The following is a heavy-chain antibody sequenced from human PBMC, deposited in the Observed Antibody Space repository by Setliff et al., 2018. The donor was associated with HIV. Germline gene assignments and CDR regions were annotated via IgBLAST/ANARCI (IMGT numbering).Heavy chain of an antibody. D-gene: IGHD5-18*01. CDR2: ISASGNSP. J-gene: IGHJ4*02. Sequence: GGSLRLSCAASGFTFISYAMSWVRQAPGKGLEWVSTISASGNSPYYVDSVKGRFTISRDNSKNTLYLQMNSLRAEDTAVYYCASIELAAMVPVDYWGQGTLVTVSS. V-gene: IGHV3-23*01. CDR3: ASIELAAMVPVDY. CDR1: GFTFISYA.